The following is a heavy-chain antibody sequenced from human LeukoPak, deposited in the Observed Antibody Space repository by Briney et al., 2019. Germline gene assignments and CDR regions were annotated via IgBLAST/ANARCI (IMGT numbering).Heavy chain of an antibody. J-gene: IGHJ1*01. CDR2: IYHSGST. V-gene: IGHV4-30-2*01. Sequence: SETLSLTCTVSGGSISSGGYYWSWIRQPPGKGLEWIGYIYHSGSTYYNPSLKSRVTISVDRSKNQFSLKLSSVTAADTAVYYCARGPGYYDSSGLYFQHWGQGTLVTVSS. D-gene: IGHD3-22*01. CDR3: ARGPGYYDSSGLYFQH. CDR1: GGSISSGGYY.